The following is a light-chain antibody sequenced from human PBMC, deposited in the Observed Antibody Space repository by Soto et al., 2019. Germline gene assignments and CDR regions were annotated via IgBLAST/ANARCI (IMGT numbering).Light chain of an antibody. CDR2: GAS. V-gene: IGKV3-20*01. CDR3: QQYGSSGT. J-gene: IGKJ1*01. Sequence: MVVAPSPDTLSLGPGERATLSCRASQSVTNNYLAWYQKKPGQAPRLLIYGASNRATGIPDRFSGSGSGTDFTLTISRLEPEDFAVYYCQQYGSSGTFGQGTKVDI. CDR1: QSVTNNY.